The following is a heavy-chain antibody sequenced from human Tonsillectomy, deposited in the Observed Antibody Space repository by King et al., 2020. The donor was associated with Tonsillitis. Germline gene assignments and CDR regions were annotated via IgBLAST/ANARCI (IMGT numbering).Heavy chain of an antibody. Sequence: VQLHQWGAGLLKPSETLSLTCAVYGGSFSGYYWSWIRQPPGKGLEWIGEINHSGSTNYNPSLKSRVTISVDTSKNQFSLKLSSVTAADTAVYYCARGYYDSSGYYYDLFDYWGQGTLVTVSS. V-gene: IGHV4-34*01. D-gene: IGHD3-22*01. CDR2: INHSGST. J-gene: IGHJ4*02. CDR1: GGSFSGYY. CDR3: ARGYYDSSGYYYDLFDY.